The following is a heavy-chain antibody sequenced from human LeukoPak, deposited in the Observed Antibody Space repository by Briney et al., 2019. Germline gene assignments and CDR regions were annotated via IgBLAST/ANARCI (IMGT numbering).Heavy chain of an antibody. Sequence: HPRGSLRLSCAASGFTVSTNYMNWVRQAPGKGLEWVSVIYSAGSTYYADSVKGRFTISRDNSKNTLYLQMNSLRAEDTAVYYCARDTVTTFRFRDYYYYGMDVWGQGTTVTVSS. CDR1: GFTVSTNY. CDR2: IYSAGST. V-gene: IGHV3-53*01. D-gene: IGHD4-17*01. CDR3: ARDTVTTFRFRDYYYYGMDV. J-gene: IGHJ6*02.